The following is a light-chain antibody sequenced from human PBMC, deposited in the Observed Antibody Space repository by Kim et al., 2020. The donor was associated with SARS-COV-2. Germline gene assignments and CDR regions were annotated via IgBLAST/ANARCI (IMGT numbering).Light chain of an antibody. J-gene: IGKJ2*01. CDR1: QTVNIY. Sequence: DIQMTQSPSSLSASVGDRVTLTCRTSQTVNIYVNWYQQRPGTPPRLLIYAASNLQSGVPSRFSGSGSGTDFTLSISSLQPEYFATYYCQQSYRSPQTFGQGTKLEI. CDR2: AAS. CDR3: QQSYRSPQT. V-gene: IGKV1-39*01.